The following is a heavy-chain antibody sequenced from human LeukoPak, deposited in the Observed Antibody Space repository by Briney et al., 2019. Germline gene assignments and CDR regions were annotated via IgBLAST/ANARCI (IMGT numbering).Heavy chain of an antibody. Sequence: GGSLRLSCVVSGFTFSSYWMHWVRQAPGQGLVWVSRINNDGSSTRYADSVKGRFTISRDNAKNTLYLQMNSLRAEDSSVYFCARHCTSSSCSDYWGQGTLVTVSS. D-gene: IGHD2-2*01. CDR2: INNDGSST. CDR1: GFTFSSYW. J-gene: IGHJ4*02. V-gene: IGHV3-74*01. CDR3: ARHCTSSSCSDY.